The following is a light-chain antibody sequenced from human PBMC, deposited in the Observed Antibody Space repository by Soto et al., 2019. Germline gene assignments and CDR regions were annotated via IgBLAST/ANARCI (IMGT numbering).Light chain of an antibody. V-gene: IGKV1-39*01. Sequence: DIQMTQSPSTLSASVEDRVTITCRASQSISSYLNWYQQKPGKAPKLLIYAASSLQSGVPSRFSGSGSGTDFTLTISSLQPEDFATYYCQQSYSTSWTFGQGTKGDIK. CDR2: AAS. CDR3: QQSYSTSWT. CDR1: QSISSY. J-gene: IGKJ1*01.